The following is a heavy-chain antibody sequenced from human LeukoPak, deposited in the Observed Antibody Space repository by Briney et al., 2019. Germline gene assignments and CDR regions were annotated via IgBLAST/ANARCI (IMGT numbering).Heavy chain of an antibody. CDR2: IKQDGSEK. V-gene: IGHV3-7*03. D-gene: IGHD2-21*02. J-gene: IGHJ4*02. CDR1: GFTFATYH. Sequence: GGSLRLSCATSGFTFATYHMNWVRQAPGKGLEWVANIKQDGSEKYYVGSEKGRFTISRDNAKNSLYLQMNSLRAEDTAVYYCAREGVSCGGGCYSLSDYWGQGTLVTVSS. CDR3: AREGVSCGGGCYSLSDY.